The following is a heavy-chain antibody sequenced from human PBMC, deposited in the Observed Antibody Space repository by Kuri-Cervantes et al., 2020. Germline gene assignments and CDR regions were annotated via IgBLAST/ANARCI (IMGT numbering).Heavy chain of an antibody. CDR3: AREEGKIIAAARYDAFDI. J-gene: IGHJ3*02. D-gene: IGHD6-13*01. CDR1: GFTFSTYA. Sequence: GGSLRLSCAASGFTFSTYAMTWVRQAPGKGLEWVSTVRVNGGDTKYADPVKGRFTISRDNSKNTLYLQMNSLRAEDTAVYYCAREEGKIIAAARYDAFDIWGQGTMVTVSS. CDR2: VRVNGGDT. V-gene: IGHV3-23*01.